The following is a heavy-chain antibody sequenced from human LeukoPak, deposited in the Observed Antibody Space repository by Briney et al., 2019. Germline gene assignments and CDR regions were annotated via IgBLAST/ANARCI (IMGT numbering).Heavy chain of an antibody. CDR2: IKQDGGEK. CDR1: GFTLSTNW. Sequence: RAGGSLRLSCAASGFTLSTNWMSWVRQAPGKGLEWVANIKQDGGEKYYLESVRGRFTISRDNAKNSLFLQMNSLRAKDTAVYYCARGGYGPGSFPFDCWGQGTLVTVSS. J-gene: IGHJ4*02. V-gene: IGHV3-7*01. D-gene: IGHD3-10*01. CDR3: ARGGYGPGSFPFDC.